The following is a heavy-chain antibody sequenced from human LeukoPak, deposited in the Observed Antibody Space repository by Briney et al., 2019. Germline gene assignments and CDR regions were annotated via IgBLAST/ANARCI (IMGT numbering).Heavy chain of an antibody. CDR1: GFTVSSNY. CDR3: ASSGYSYGSSYMDV. V-gene: IGHV3-66*02. CDR2: IYSGGST. D-gene: IGHD5-18*01. J-gene: IGHJ6*03. Sequence: LGGSLRLSCAASGFTVSSNYMSWVRQAPGKGLEWVSVIYSGGSTYYADSVKGRFTISRDNSKNTLYLQMNSLRAEDTAVYYCASSGYSYGSSYMDVWGKGTTVTVSS.